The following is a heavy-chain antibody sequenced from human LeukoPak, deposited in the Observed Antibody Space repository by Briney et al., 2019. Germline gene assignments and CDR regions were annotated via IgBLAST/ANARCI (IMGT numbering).Heavy chain of an antibody. CDR2: INHSGST. CDR1: GGSFSGYY. J-gene: IGHJ4*02. Sequence: SETLSLTCAVYGGSFSGYYWSWIRQPPGKGLEWIGEINHSGSTNYNPSLKSRVTISVDTSKNQFSLKLSSVTAADTAVYHCAVMTTSRNFDYWGQGTLVTVSS. D-gene: IGHD4-17*01. V-gene: IGHV4-34*01. CDR3: AVMTTSRNFDY.